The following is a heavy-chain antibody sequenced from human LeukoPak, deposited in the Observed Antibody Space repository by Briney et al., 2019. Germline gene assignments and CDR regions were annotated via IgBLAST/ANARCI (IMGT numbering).Heavy chain of an antibody. Sequence: PGGSLRLSCAASGFTFSSYEMNWVRQAPGKGLGWVSFISSSGNTIYYADSVKGRFIISRDNAKNSLYLRMNSLRTEDTAIYYCARERPGEDTFDIWGQGTMVTVSS. D-gene: IGHD7-27*01. V-gene: IGHV3-48*03. CDR3: ARERPGEDTFDI. CDR2: ISSSGNTI. CDR1: GFTFSSYE. J-gene: IGHJ3*02.